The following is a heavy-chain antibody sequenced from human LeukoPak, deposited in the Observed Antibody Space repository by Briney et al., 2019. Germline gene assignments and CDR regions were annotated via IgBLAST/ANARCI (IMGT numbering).Heavy chain of an antibody. CDR2: IYTSGST. J-gene: IGHJ4*02. Sequence: PSETLSLTCTVSGGSISSGSYYWSWIRRPAGKGLEWIGRIYTSGSTNYNPSLKSRVTISVDTSKNQFSLKLSSVTAADTAVYYCARVLRGWFGESFLLDYWGQGTLVTVSS. V-gene: IGHV4-61*02. CDR3: ARVLRGWFGESFLLDY. D-gene: IGHD3-10*01. CDR1: GGSISSGSYY.